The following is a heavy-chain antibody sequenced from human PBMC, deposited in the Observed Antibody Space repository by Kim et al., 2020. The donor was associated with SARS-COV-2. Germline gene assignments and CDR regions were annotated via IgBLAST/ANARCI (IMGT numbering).Heavy chain of an antibody. CDR1: GGSVSSGSYY. V-gene: IGHV4-61*01. CDR2: IYYSGST. J-gene: IGHJ4*02. Sequence: SETLSLTCTVSGGSVSSGSYYWSWIRQPPGKGLEWIGYIYYSGSTNYNPSLKSRVTISVDTSKNQFSLKLSSVTAADTAVYYCARVEGNWNAPIDYWGQGTLVTVSS. CDR3: ARVEGNWNAPIDY. D-gene: IGHD1-1*01.